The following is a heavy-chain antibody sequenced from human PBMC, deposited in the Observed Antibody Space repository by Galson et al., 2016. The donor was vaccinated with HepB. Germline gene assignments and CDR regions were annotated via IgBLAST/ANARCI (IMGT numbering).Heavy chain of an antibody. CDR1: GDSISSTSYY. CDR2: ISYSGST. D-gene: IGHD1-1*01. CDR3: ARRYNWHDTLFDY. J-gene: IGHJ4*02. Sequence: ETLSLTCTVSGDSISSTSYYWGWIRQPPGKGLEWIGSISYSGSTYYNQSLKSRVTISANTSKKQFSLKLSSVSAADTAVYYCARRYNWHDTLFDYWGQGTLVTVSS. V-gene: IGHV4-39*01.